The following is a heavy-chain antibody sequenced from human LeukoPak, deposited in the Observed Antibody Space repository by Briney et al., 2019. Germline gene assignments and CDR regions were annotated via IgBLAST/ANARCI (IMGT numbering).Heavy chain of an antibody. D-gene: IGHD3-9*01. CDR2: IYSGGST. V-gene: IGHV3-66*01. CDR3: ARETLTGYDTFDI. CDR1: EFTVSSNY. J-gene: IGHJ3*02. Sequence: GGSLRLSCAASEFTVSSNYMSWVRQAPGKGLEWVSVIYSGGSTYYADSVKGRFTISRDNSKNTLYLQMNSLRAEDTAVYYCARETLTGYDTFDIWGQGTMVTVSS.